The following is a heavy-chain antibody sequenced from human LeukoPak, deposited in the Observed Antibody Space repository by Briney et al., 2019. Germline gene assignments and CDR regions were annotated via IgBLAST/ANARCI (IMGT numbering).Heavy chain of an antibody. CDR1: GYSLSSGYY. V-gene: IGHV4-38-2*01. CDR3: ARLITIFGVVTDD. Sequence: KPSETPSLTCAVSGYSLSSGYYWGWVRQPPGEGLEWIGSIYHSGSTYYNPSLKSRVTISVDTSKNQFSLKLSSVTAADTAVYYCARLITIFGVVTDDWGQGTLVTVSS. D-gene: IGHD3-3*01. J-gene: IGHJ4*02. CDR2: IYHSGST.